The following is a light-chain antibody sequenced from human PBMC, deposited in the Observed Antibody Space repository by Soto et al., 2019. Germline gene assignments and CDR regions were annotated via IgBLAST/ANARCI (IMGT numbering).Light chain of an antibody. CDR2: TNS. V-gene: IGLV1-40*01. J-gene: IGLJ1*01. CDR3: QSYDSSLSGYV. CDR1: SSNIGAGYD. Sequence: QSVLTQPPSVSGAPGQRVTISCTGSSSNIGAGYDVHWYQQLPGTAPKLLIYTNSIRPSGVPGRFSGSKSGTSASLAITGLQAEDEADYFCQSYDSSLSGYVFVTGTKVTVL.